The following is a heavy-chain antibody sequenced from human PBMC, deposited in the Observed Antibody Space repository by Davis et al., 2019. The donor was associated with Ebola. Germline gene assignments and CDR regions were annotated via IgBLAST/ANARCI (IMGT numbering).Heavy chain of an antibody. CDR2: VIPILGTA. Sequence: AASVKVSCKASGGTFSNYTFHWVRQAPGQGLEWMGRVIPILGTADYAQKFQGRVTITADKSTSTAYMELSSLRSEDTAVYYCATFVDTSSDYWGQGTLVTVSS. J-gene: IGHJ4*02. CDR1: GGTFSNYT. D-gene: IGHD5-18*01. V-gene: IGHV1-69*08. CDR3: ATFVDTSSDY.